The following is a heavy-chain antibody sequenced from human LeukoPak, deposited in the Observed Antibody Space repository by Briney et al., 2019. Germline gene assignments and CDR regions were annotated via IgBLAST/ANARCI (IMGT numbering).Heavy chain of an antibody. CDR2: IYYSEST. CDR1: GGSISSYY. Sequence: PSETLSLTCTVSGGSISSYYWSWIRQPPGKGLEWIGYIYYSESTNYNPSLKSRVTISVDTSKNQFSLKLSSVTAADTAVYYCAGGGDYDYWGQGTLVTVSS. D-gene: IGHD4-17*01. J-gene: IGHJ4*02. CDR3: AGGGDYDY. V-gene: IGHV4-59*01.